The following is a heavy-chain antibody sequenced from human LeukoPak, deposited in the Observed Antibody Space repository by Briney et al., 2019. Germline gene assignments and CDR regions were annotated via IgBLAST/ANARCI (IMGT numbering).Heavy chain of an antibody. J-gene: IGHJ4*02. CDR1: GYTFTGYY. Sequence: GASVKVSCKASGYTFTGYYMHWVRQAPGQGLEWMGWINPNSGGTNYAQKFQGRVTMTRDTSISTAYMELSRLRSDDTAVYYCARVSSGWVYHFDYWGQGTLVTVSS. D-gene: IGHD6-19*01. CDR3: ARVSSGWVYHFDY. V-gene: IGHV1-2*02. CDR2: INPNSGGT.